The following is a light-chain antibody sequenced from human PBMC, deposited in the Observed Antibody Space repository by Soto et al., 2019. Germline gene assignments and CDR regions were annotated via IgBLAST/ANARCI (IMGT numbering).Light chain of an antibody. V-gene: IGLV2-14*03. CDR2: DVS. J-gene: IGLJ1*01. Sequence: QSVLAQPASLSGFPGQSITISCTGTSRDVGGYNYVSWYQHHPGKAPKLMIFDVSNRPSGVSNRFSGSKSGNTASLTISGLQPEDEVDYYCSSYTTSNTRQIVFGTGTKVTVL. CDR1: SRDVGGYNY. CDR3: SSYTTSNTRQIV.